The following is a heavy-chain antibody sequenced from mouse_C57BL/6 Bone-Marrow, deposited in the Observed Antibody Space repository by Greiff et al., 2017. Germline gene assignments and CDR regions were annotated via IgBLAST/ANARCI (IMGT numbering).Heavy chain of an antibody. D-gene: IGHD1-1*01. CDR1: GYTFTSYW. J-gene: IGHJ4*01. V-gene: IGHV1-69*01. CDR2: IDPSDSYT. CDR3: AREEFITTVVAPYYYAMDY. Sequence: QVQLQQPGAELVMPGASVKLSCKASGYTFTSYWMHWVKQRPGQGLEWIGEIDPSDSYTNYNQKFKGKSTLTVDKSSSTAYMPLSSLTSEDSAVYYCAREEFITTVVAPYYYAMDYWGQGTSVTVSS.